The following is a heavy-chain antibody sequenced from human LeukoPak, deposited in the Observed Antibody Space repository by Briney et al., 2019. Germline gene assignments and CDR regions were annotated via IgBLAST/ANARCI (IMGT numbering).Heavy chain of an antibody. V-gene: IGHV3-23*01. Sequence: GGSLRLSCAASGSTFSSYAMSWVRQAPGKGLEWVSAISGSGGSTYYADSVKGRFTISRDNSKNTLYLQMNSLRAEDTAVYYCAKDGRGATMFYYGMDVWGQGTTVTVSS. CDR3: AKDGRGATMFYYGMDV. CDR1: GSTFSSYA. D-gene: IGHD1-26*01. CDR2: ISGSGGST. J-gene: IGHJ6*02.